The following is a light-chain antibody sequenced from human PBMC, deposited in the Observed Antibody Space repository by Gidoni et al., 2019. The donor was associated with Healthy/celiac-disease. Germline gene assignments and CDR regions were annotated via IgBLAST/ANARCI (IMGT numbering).Light chain of an antibody. CDR3: QAWDSSTAV. J-gene: IGLJ1*01. Sequence: SYELPQPPSVSVSPGQTASITCSGDKLGDKYACWYQQKPGQSPVLVIYQDSKRPSGLPERFSGSNSGNTATLTISGTQAMDEADYYCQAWDSSTAVFGTGTKVTVL. CDR1: KLGDKY. CDR2: QDS. V-gene: IGLV3-1*01.